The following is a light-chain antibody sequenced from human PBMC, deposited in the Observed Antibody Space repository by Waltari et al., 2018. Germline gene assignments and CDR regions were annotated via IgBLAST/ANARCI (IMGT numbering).Light chain of an antibody. CDR1: QDIRNS. CDR3: QQYYSTPYT. CDR2: AAS. V-gene: IGKV1-NL1*01. J-gene: IGKJ2*01. Sequence: DIQMTQSPSSLSASVGHRVTITCRASQDIRNSLAWYQQKPWAAPKLLLYAASRLLSGVPSRFSGSGSGTDYTLTISSLQPEDFATYYCQQYYSTPYTFGQGTKLEI.